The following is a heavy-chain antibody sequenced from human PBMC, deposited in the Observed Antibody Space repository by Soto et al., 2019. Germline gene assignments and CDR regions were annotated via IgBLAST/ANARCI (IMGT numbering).Heavy chain of an antibody. V-gene: IGHV3-73*01. D-gene: IGHD2-15*01. CDR2: IRSKANNYAT. CDR3: SRHDSCSGGACHFMDV. Sequence: GGSQRLSCAASGFTFSDSAIHWVRQASGKGLEWVGRIRSKANNYATAYATSVKGRFTISRDDSKNTAFLQMNSLKTEDTAVYYCSRHDSCSGGACHFMDVWGKGTTVTVSS. J-gene: IGHJ6*03. CDR1: GFTFSDSA.